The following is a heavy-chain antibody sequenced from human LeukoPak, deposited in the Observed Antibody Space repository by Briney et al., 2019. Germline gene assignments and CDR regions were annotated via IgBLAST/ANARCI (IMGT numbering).Heavy chain of an antibody. CDR2: ISSDAKNK. CDR1: GFTFSSYA. J-gene: IGHJ5*02. CDR3: ARAHIPAAPYNWFDP. D-gene: IGHD2-2*01. Sequence: GGSLRLSCAASGFTFSSYAMNWVRQAPGTGLEWVAVISSDAKNKYYADSVKGRFTISRDNAKNTLFLEVNSLRHEDTAVYYCARAHIPAAPYNWFDPWGQGTLVTVSS. V-gene: IGHV3-30*04.